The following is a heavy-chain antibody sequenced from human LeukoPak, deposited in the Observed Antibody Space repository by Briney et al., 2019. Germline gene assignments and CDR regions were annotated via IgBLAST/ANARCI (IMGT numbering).Heavy chain of an antibody. V-gene: IGHV3-23*01. CDR2: ISGSGGST. CDR1: GFTFSSYA. D-gene: IGHD3-10*01. Sequence: GGSLRLSCAASGFTFSSYAMGWVRQAAGKGLEWVSAISGSGGSTYYADSVKGRSTISRDNSKNTLYLQMNSLSAEDTAVYYCARQLWFGELDAFAIWGQGTMVTVSS. CDR3: ARQLWFGELDAFAI. J-gene: IGHJ3*02.